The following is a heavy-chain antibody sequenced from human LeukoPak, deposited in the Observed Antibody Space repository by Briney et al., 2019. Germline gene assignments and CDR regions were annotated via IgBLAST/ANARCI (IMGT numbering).Heavy chain of an antibody. Sequence: PSETLSLTCTVSGYSISSSHFYWGWIRQAPGKGLEWVGTIHRSESPNYNPSLKSRLTISVDLSKNQVSLKLNSVTASDTAVYYCARQTNRGAGNFDSWGQGTLVTVSS. CDR2: IHRSESP. CDR3: ARQTNRGAGNFDS. V-gene: IGHV4-39*01. J-gene: IGHJ4*02. D-gene: IGHD1-1*01. CDR1: GYSISSSHFY.